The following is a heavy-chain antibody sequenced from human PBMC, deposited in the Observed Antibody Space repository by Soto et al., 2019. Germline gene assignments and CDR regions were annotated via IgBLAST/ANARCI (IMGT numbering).Heavy chain of an antibody. CDR2: IKRNTDGGTT. Sequence: DVQLVESGGGLVKPGGSLRLSCAASGFTFSDAWMSWVRQAPWKGLEWLGRIKRNTDGGTTDYAPPVKGRFTISRDDSRNMLYLQINSLKTEDTAVYYCTTVSTVTTSSSWGQGTLVTVSS. CDR1: GFTFSDAW. V-gene: IGHV3-15*01. J-gene: IGHJ4*02. CDR3: TTVSTVTTSSS. D-gene: IGHD4-17*01.